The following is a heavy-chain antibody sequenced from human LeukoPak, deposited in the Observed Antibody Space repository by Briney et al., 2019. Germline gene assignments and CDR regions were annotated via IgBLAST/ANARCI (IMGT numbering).Heavy chain of an antibody. J-gene: IGHJ4*02. CDR2: INHSGST. Sequence: ASETLSLTCAVYGVSFSGYYWGWIRQPPGKGLEWIGEINHSGSTNYNPSLKSRVTISVDTSKNQFSLKLSSVTAADTAVYYCARSSGWYLRYWGQGTLVTVSS. D-gene: IGHD6-19*01. CDR1: GVSFSGYY. V-gene: IGHV4-34*01. CDR3: ARSSGWYLRY.